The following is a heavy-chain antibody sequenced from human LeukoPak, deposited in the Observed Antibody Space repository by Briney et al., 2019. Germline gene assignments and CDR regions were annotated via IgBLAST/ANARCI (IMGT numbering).Heavy chain of an antibody. V-gene: IGHV1-18*01. CDR1: GYTFTSSG. CDR2: ISAYNGNT. J-gene: IGHJ6*02. Sequence: ASVKVSCKASGYTFTSSGIGWVRQAPGQGLEWMGWISAYNGNTNYAQKLQGRVSMTTDTSTSTAYMELRSLRSDDTAVYYCARWGYSGYDLDYYYGMDVWGQGTTVTVSS. CDR3: ARWGYSGYDLDYYYGMDV. D-gene: IGHD5-12*01.